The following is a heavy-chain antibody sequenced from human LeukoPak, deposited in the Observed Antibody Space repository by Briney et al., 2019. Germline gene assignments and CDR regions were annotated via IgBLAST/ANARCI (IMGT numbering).Heavy chain of an antibody. J-gene: IGHJ6*03. Sequence: SETLSLTCTVSGGSISSSSYYWGWIRQPPGKGLEWVASVHTTTTIAAGTTFYADSVKGRFTISGDSSKNTVYLQMNTLRVEDTAVYYCASDFPLYYYYMDVWGKGTTVTVSS. V-gene: IGHV4-39*02. CDR3: ASDFPLYYYYMDV. CDR2: VHTTTTIAAGTT. CDR1: GGSISSSSYY.